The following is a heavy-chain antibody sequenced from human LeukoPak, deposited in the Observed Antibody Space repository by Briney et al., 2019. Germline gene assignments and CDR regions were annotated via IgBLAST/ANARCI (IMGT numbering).Heavy chain of an antibody. D-gene: IGHD6-19*01. CDR3: ARKKDRSGWHPIAS. CDR2: INWNGGST. Sequence: GGSLRLSCAASGFTFDDYGMSWVRQAPGKGLEWVSGINWNGGSTGYADSVKGRFTISRDNAKNSLYLQMNSLRAEDTALYYCARKKDRSGWHPIASWGQGTLVTVSS. J-gene: IGHJ4*02. CDR1: GFTFDDYG. V-gene: IGHV3-20*04.